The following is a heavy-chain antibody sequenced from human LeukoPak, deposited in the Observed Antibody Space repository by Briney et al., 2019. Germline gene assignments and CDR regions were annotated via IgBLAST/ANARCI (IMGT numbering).Heavy chain of an antibody. CDR2: ISGSGGST. CDR3: AKDLRCSSTSCYTPLDY. Sequence: GGSLSLSCAASGFTFSSYAMSWVRQAPGKGLEWVSAISGSGGSTYYADSVKGRFTISRDNSKNTLYLEMNSLRAEDTAVYYCAKDLRCSSTSCYTPLDYWGQGTLVTVSS. D-gene: IGHD2-2*02. CDR1: GFTFSSYA. V-gene: IGHV3-23*01. J-gene: IGHJ4*02.